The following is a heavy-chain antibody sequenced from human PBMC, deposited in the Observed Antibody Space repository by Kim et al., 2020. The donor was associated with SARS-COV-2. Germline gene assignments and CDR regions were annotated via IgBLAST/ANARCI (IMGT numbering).Heavy chain of an antibody. J-gene: IGHJ6*02. V-gene: IGHV1-18*01. Sequence: ASVKVSCKASGYTFTSYGISWVRQAPGQGLEWMGWISAYNGNTNYAQKLQGRVTMTTDTSTSTAYMELRSLRSDDTAVYYCARVGEIVVVPAAIYYYYGMDVWGQGTTVTVSS. CDR3: ARVGEIVVVPAAIYYYYGMDV. CDR1: GYTFTSYG. D-gene: IGHD2-2*01. CDR2: ISAYNGNT.